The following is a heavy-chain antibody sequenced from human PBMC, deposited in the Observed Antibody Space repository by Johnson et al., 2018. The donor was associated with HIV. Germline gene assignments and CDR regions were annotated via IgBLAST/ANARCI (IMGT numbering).Heavy chain of an antibody. V-gene: IGHV3-30-3*01. CDR2: ISYDGTNK. CDR1: GFTFSSYA. CDR3: ARDADSDAFDI. D-gene: IGHD2-21*02. Sequence: QVQVVESGGGVVQPGRSLRLSCAASGFTFSSYAMHWVRQAPGKGLEWVAVISYDGTNKYYADSVKGRFTISRDNSENTLYLQMNSLRTEDTAVYYCARDADSDAFDIWGRGTMVTVSS. J-gene: IGHJ3*02.